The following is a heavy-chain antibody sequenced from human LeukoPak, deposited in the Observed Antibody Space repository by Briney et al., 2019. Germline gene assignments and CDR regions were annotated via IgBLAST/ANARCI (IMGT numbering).Heavy chain of an antibody. CDR2: IYYSGST. D-gene: IGHD3-22*01. Sequence: SETLSLTCTVSSGSISSSSYYWGGIRQPPGKGLEWIGSIYYSGSTYYSPSLKSRVTISVDTSKNQFSLKLSSVTAADTAVYYCARPGSIVVSGGWFDPWGQGTLVTVSS. J-gene: IGHJ5*02. CDR1: SGSISSSSYY. V-gene: IGHV4-39*01. CDR3: ARPGSIVVSGGWFDP.